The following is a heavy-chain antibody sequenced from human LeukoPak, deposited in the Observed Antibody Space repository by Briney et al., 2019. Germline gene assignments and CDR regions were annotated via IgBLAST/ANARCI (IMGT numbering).Heavy chain of an antibody. J-gene: IGHJ6*02. CDR1: GYTFTSYA. CDR3: ARGYSYGSDYYYGMDV. Sequence: ASVKVSCKASGYTFTSYAISCVRQAPGQGLEWMGWISGYNGNTKYAQKVQGRVTMTTDTSTSTAYMELRSLRSDDTAVYYCARGYSYGSDYYYGMDVWGQGTTVTVSS. D-gene: IGHD5-18*01. V-gene: IGHV1-18*01. CDR2: ISGYNGNT.